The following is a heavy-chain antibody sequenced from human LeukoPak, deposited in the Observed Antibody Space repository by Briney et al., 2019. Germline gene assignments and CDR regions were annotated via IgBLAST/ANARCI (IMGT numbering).Heavy chain of an antibody. J-gene: IGHJ4*02. CDR3: ARDLSIDY. CDR2: IGTAGDT. V-gene: IGHV3-13*01. Sequence: GGSLRLSCAASGFTFSSYDMHWVRQATGKGLEWVSAIGTAGDTYYPGSVKGRFTISRENSKNTLYVQMNSLRVEDTAVYYCARDLSIDYWGQGTLVTVSS. CDR1: GFTFSSYD. D-gene: IGHD2/OR15-2a*01.